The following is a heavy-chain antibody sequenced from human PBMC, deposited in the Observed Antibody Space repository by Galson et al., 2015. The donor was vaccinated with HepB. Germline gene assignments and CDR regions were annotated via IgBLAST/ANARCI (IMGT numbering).Heavy chain of an antibody. CDR1: GYTFTSDD. D-gene: IGHD5-12*01. Sequence: SVKVSCKASGYTFTSDDINWVRQATGQGLEWMGWMNPNSGNTGYAQKFQGRVTMTRNTSISTAYMELSSLRSEDTAVYYCARGHFEGLRSWFDPWGQGTLVTVSS. CDR3: ARGHFEGLRSWFDP. CDR2: MNPNSGNT. J-gene: IGHJ5*02. V-gene: IGHV1-8*01.